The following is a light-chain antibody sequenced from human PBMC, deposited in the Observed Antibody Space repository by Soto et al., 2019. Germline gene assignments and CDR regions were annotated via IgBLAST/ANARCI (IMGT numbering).Light chain of an antibody. CDR1: QSISSW. V-gene: IGKV1-5*01. Sequence: DIQMTQSPSTLSASVGDRVTITCRPSQSISSWLAWYQQKPGKAPKLLIYDASSLESGVPSRFSGSGSGTEFALTISSLQPDDFATYYCQQYNSYSTFGQGTKVESK. J-gene: IGKJ1*01. CDR2: DAS. CDR3: QQYNSYST.